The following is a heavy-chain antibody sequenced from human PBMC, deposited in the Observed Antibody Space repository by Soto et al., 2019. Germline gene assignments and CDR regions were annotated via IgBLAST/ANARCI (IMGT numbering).Heavy chain of an antibody. CDR2: TDHSGNA. CDR3: ARAPLGFYSSTWTKGFYFDF. Sequence: SETLSLTCDVSGNSISSGSYWGWIRQPPGEGLEWIGTTDHSGNAYYNPSLKSRVTISIDPSKSQFSLKVLSVTAADTAVYFCARAPLGFYSSTWTKGFYFDFWGQGTLVTVSS. D-gene: IGHD6-13*01. CDR1: GNSISSGSY. V-gene: IGHV4-38-2*01. J-gene: IGHJ4*03.